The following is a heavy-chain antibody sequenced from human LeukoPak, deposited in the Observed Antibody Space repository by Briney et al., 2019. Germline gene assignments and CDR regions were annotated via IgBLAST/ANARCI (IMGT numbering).Heavy chain of an antibody. CDR2: ISYDGSNK. CDR1: GFIFSSYA. D-gene: IGHD3-10*01. V-gene: IGHV3-30*04. CDR3: ARDPAYGSGTYTHFDY. J-gene: IGHJ4*02. Sequence: PGGSLRLSCAASGFIFSSYAMHWVRQAPGKGLEWVAVISYDGSNKYYADSVKGRFTISRDNSKNTLYLQMNSLRAEDTAVYYCARDPAYGSGTYTHFDYWGQGTLVTVSS.